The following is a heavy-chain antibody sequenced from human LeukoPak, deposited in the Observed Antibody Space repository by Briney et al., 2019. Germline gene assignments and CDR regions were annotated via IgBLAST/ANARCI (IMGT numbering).Heavy chain of an antibody. D-gene: IGHD4-17*01. CDR1: GGSISSGDYY. Sequence: SQTLSLTCTVSGGSISSGDYYWSWIRQPPGKGLEWIGYIYYSGSPYYNPSLKSRVTISVDTSKNQFSLKLSSVTAADTAVYYCARGTPTTVGFDYWGQGTLVTVSS. V-gene: IGHV4-30-4*08. J-gene: IGHJ4*02. CDR2: IYYSGSP. CDR3: ARGTPTTVGFDY.